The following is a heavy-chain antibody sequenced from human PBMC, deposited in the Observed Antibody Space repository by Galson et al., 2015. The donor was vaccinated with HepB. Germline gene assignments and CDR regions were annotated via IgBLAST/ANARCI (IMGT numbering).Heavy chain of an antibody. CDR3: ARGGMGYCGGDCYSDAFDI. D-gene: IGHD2-21*01. V-gene: IGHV5-51*03. J-gene: IGHJ3*02. CDR2: IYPGDSDT. CDR1: GYSFTSYW. Sequence: QSGAEVKKPGESLKISCKGSGYSFTSYWIGWVRQMPGKGLEWMGIIYPGDSDTRYSPSFQGQVTISADKSISTAYLQWSSLKASDTAMYYCARGGMGYCGGDCYSDAFDIWGQGTMVTVSS.